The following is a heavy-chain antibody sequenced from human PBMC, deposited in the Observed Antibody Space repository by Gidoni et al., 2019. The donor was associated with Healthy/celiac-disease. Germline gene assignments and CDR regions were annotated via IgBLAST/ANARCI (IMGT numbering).Heavy chain of an antibody. J-gene: IGHJ3*02. CDR3: AKDPHLAPNNDAFDI. CDR2: ISGSGGST. Sequence: EVQLLESGGGLVQPGGSLRLSCAASGCTFSSYAMSWGRQAPGKGLEWVSAISGSGGSTYYADSVKGRFTISRDNSKNTLYLQMNSLRAEDTAVYYCAKDPHLAPNNDAFDIWGQGTMVTVSS. V-gene: IGHV3-23*01. CDR1: GCTFSSYA. D-gene: IGHD5-12*01.